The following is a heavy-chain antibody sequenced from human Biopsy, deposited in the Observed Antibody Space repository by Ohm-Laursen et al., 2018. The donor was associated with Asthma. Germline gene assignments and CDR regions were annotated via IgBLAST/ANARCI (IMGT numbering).Heavy chain of an antibody. CDR2: IHNSGNT. Sequence: GTLSLLCTVSGGSLSSDYWSWLRQSPAKGLEWIGSIHNSGNTNYNPSLKSRVTISLDTSKNHFSLRLSFVTAADTAVYYCARGDSSNWSHYYFDYWGQGTLVTVSS. D-gene: IGHD3-22*01. CDR1: GGSLSSDY. V-gene: IGHV4-59*01. J-gene: IGHJ4*02. CDR3: ARGDSSNWSHYYFDY.